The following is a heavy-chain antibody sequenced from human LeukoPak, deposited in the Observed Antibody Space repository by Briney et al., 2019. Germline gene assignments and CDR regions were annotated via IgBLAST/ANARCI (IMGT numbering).Heavy chain of an antibody. J-gene: IGHJ4*02. CDR3: AKEGTELGMGYYFDY. CDR2: ISGRDGSR. Sequence: GGSLRLSCAASGFTVSSSYMSWVRQVPGKGLEWVSAISGRDGSRYYADSVKGRFTISRDNSKNTLSLQMNSLRAEDTAIYYCAKEGTELGMGYYFDYWGQGTLVTVSS. D-gene: IGHD7-27*01. CDR1: GFTVSSSY. V-gene: IGHV3-23*01.